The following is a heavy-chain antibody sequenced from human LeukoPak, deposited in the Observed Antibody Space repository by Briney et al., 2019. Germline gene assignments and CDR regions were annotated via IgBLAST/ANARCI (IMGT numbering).Heavy chain of an antibody. CDR2: MNPNSGNT. CDR1: GYTFTSHD. V-gene: IGHV1-8*03. CDR3: ARIGTFDY. D-gene: IGHD1-1*01. J-gene: IGHJ4*02. Sequence: ASVKVSCKASGYTFTSHDINWVRQATGQGLEWMGWMNPNSGNTDYAQKFQGRVTITADKSTSTAYMELSSLRSEDTAVYYCARIGTFDYWGQGTLVTVSS.